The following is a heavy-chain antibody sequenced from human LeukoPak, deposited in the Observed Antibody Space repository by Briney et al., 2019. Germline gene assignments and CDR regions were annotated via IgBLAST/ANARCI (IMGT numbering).Heavy chain of an antibody. CDR1: GFTFSSYA. J-gene: IGHJ4*02. CDR2: ISGSGGST. D-gene: IGHD3-10*01. CDR3: AKVGWPHLGPTYYFDY. V-gene: IGHV3-23*01. Sequence: GGSLRLSCAASGFTFSSYAMSWVRQAPGKGLEWVSAISGSGGSTYYADSVKGRFTISRDNSKNTLYLQMNSLRAEDTAVYYCAKVGWPHLGPTYYFDYWGQGTLVTVSS.